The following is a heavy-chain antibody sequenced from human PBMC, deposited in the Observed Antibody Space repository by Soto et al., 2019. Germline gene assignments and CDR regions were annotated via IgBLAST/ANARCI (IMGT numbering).Heavy chain of an antibody. CDR3: ARARLGGWNTHLDS. Sequence: EVQLVESGGGLVQPGGSLRLSCAASGFTFSDHYMDWVRQAPGKGLEWVGRSRNKANSYTTEYAESGKGRFTVPRDDSKNSLFRQMNSLKIEDTAVYYCARARLGGWNTHLDSWGQGTLVTVSS. CDR2: SRNKANSYTT. D-gene: IGHD1-1*01. V-gene: IGHV3-72*01. CDR1: GFTFSDHY. J-gene: IGHJ4*02.